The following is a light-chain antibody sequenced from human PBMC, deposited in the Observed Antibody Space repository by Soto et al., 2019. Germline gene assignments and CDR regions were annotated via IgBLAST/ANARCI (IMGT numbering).Light chain of an antibody. CDR3: NSYTSSSTYV. Sequence: SVLTQPASVSGSPGQSITISCTGTSSDVGRYNYVSWYQQHPGKAPKLIIYDVSNRPSGVSNRFSGSKSGNTASLTISGLQAEYEADYYCNSYTSSSTYVFGTGTKVTVL. J-gene: IGLJ1*01. V-gene: IGLV2-14*01. CDR1: SSDVGRYNY. CDR2: DVS.